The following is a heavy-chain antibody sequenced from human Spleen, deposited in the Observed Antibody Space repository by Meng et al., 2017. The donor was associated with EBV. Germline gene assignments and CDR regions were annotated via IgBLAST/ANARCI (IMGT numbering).Heavy chain of an antibody. J-gene: IGHJ4*02. D-gene: IGHD5-18*01. CDR3: AGGPTAMVTYFDY. V-gene: IGHV4-30-2*01. CDR2: MHHSGST. Sequence: LQQQEFRPGLVKPSQNLALTCAVSGVSISSGGYSWSWIRQPPGKGLEWIGYMHHSGSTYNNPSLKSRVTISVDRSKNQFSLKLSSVTAADTAVYYCAGGPTAMVTYFDYWGQGTLVTVSS. CDR1: GVSISSGGYS.